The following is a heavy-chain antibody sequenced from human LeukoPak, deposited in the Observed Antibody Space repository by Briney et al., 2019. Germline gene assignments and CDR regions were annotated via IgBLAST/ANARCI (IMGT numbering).Heavy chain of an antibody. D-gene: IGHD6-19*01. V-gene: IGHV3-7*01. J-gene: IGHJ6*03. CDR3: ARDPVHSSGWFAVSYYYMDV. Sequence: GGSLRLSCAASGFTFSRHWMSWVRQAPGKGLQWVANVKQDGSEEFYVDSVKGRFTISRDNAKNSLYLQMNSLRAEDTAVYYCARDPVHSSGWFAVSYYYMDVWGKGNTVTVSS. CDR2: VKQDGSEE. CDR1: GFTFSRHW.